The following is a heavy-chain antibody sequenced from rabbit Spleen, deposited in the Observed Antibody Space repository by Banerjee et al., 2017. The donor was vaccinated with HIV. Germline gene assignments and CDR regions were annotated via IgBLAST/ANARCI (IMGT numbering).Heavy chain of an antibody. Sequence: QSLEESGGGLVKPGGTLTLTCKASGFSLFNYWMCWVRQAPGKGLDLIGCIYAGDGSTDYTNWVNGRFTFSKTSSTTGTLQMTSLTAADTATYTCARDYAGYAVYDGALDLWGPGTLVTVS. V-gene: IGHV1S40*01. CDR2: IYAGDGST. CDR1: GFSLFNYW. CDR3: ARDYAGYAVYDGALDL. D-gene: IGHD7-1*01. J-gene: IGHJ4*01.